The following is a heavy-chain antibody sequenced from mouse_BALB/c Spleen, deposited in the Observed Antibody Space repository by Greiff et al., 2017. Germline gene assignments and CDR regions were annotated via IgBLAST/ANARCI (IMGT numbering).Heavy chain of an antibody. V-gene: IGHV1-54*01. CDR3: ARLLIY. J-gene: IGHJ2*01. Sequence: VQLQESGAELVRPGTSVKVSCKASGYAFTNYLIEWVKQRPGQGLEWIGVINPGSGGTNYNEKFKGKATLTADKSSSTAYMQLSSLTSDDSAVYFCARLLIYWGQGTTLTVSS. CDR1: GYAFTNYL. CDR2: INPGSGGT.